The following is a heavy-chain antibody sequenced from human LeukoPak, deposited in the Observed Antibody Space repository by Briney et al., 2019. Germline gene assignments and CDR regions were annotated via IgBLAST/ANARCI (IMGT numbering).Heavy chain of an antibody. V-gene: IGHV4-39*07. CDR3: ARESRTMVREGAFDI. CDR2: IHYSGST. J-gene: IGHJ3*02. Sequence: SETLSLTCTVSGDFISRSSYYWGWIRQPPGKGLEYIGSIHYSGSTYYNPSLKSRVTISVDTSKGQFSLKLSSVTAADTAVYYCARESRTMVREGAFDIWGQGTMVTVSS. CDR1: GDFISRSSYY. D-gene: IGHD3-10*01.